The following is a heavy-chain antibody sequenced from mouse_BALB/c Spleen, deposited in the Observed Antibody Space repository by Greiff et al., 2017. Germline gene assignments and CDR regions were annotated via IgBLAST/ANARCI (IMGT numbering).Heavy chain of an antibody. CDR1: GFTFSSYP. V-gene: IGHV5-6-4*01. CDR2: ISSGGSYT. CDR3: TREYGNYNYFDY. J-gene: IGHJ2*01. D-gene: IGHD2-10*02. Sequence: DVMLVESGGGLVKPGGSLKLSCAASGFTFSSYPLSWVRQTPEKRLEWVATISSGGSYTYYPDSVKGRFTISRDNAKNTLYLQMSSLKSEDTAMYYCTREYGNYNYFDYWGQGTTLTVSS.